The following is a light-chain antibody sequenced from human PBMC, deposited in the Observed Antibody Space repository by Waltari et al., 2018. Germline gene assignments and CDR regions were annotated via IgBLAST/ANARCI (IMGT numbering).Light chain of an antibody. CDR3: CSFAGSSTS. Sequence: QSALPQPASVSGSPGQSITISCSNTSTDLGTYKLVSWYQQRPCKAPKLVIYGVSERPSGVSNRFSGSKSGDTASLPISGLQAEDEADYYCCSFAGSSTSFGTGTTVTVL. CDR2: GVS. CDR1: STDLGTYKL. V-gene: IGLV2-23*02. J-gene: IGLJ1*01.